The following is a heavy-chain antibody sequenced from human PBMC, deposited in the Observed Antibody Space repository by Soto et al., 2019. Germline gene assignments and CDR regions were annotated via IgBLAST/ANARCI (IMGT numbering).Heavy chain of an antibody. Sequence: PSETLSLTCAVSGGSISGYDCSWIRQPPGKGLEWIGYISYSGSTDYNPSLKSRVTISVDTSRNQFSLKLTSVTAADTAVYYCARNDFWSGYYNYWGQGTLVTFSS. CDR3: ARNDFWSGYYNY. D-gene: IGHD3-3*01. V-gene: IGHV4-59*01. CDR2: ISYSGST. J-gene: IGHJ4*02. CDR1: GGSISGYD.